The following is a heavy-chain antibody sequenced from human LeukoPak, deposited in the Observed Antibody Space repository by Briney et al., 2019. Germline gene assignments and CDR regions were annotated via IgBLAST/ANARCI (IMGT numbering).Heavy chain of an antibody. J-gene: IGHJ4*02. CDR3: AKVPTSYYDSSGYYQS. CDR2: IRYDGSNK. D-gene: IGHD3-22*01. CDR1: GFTFSSYG. Sequence: GGSLRLSCAASGFTFSSYGVHWVRQAPGKGLEWVAFIRYDGSNKYYADSVKGRFTISRDNSKNTLYLQMNSLRAEDTAVYYCAKVPTSYYDSSGYYQSWGQGTLVTVSP. V-gene: IGHV3-30*02.